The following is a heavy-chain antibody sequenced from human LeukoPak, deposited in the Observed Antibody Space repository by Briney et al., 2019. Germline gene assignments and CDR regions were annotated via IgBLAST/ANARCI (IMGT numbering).Heavy chain of an antibody. J-gene: IGHJ4*02. CDR2: IYTSGST. CDR1: GGSISSYY. D-gene: IGHD5-18*01. CDR3: ARVGDSYGQFDY. V-gene: IGHV4-4*07. Sequence: SETLSLTCTVSGGSISSYYWSWIRQPAGKGLEWIGRIYTSGSTNYNPPLKSRVTVSVDTSKNQFSLKLSSVTAADTAVYYCARVGDSYGQFDYWGQGTLVTVSS.